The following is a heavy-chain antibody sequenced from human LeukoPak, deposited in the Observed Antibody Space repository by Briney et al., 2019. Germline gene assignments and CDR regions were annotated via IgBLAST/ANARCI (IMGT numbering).Heavy chain of an antibody. CDR3: ARWEVGATMFDY. Sequence: PSETLSLTCTVSDGSISSSSYYWGWIRQPPGKGLEWIGSIYYSGSTYYNPSLKSRVTISVDTSKNQFSLKLSSVTAADTAVYYCARWEVGATMFDYWGQGTLVTVSS. CDR2: IYYSGST. V-gene: IGHV4-39*01. CDR1: DGSISSSSYY. D-gene: IGHD1-26*01. J-gene: IGHJ4*02.